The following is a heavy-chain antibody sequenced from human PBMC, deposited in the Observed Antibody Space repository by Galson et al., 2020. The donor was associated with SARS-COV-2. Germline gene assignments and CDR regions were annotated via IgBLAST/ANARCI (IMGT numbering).Heavy chain of an antibody. CDR2: INPNSGGT. CDR1: GYTFTGYY. V-gene: IGHV1-2*02. Sequence: GESLKISCKASGYTFTGYYMHWVRQAPGQGLEWMGWINPNSGGTNYAQKFQGRVTMTRDTSISTAYMELSRLRSDDTAVYYCARETEAGLIPSCAFDIWGQGTMVTVSS. J-gene: IGHJ3*02. CDR3: ARETEAGLIPSCAFDI. D-gene: IGHD6-19*01.